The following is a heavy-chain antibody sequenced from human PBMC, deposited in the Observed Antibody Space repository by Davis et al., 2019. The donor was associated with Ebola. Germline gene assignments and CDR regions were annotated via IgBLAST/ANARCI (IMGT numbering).Heavy chain of an antibody. J-gene: IGHJ6*02. CDR1: GFTFSSYW. CDR2: INSDGSST. D-gene: IGHD2-2*01. V-gene: IGHV3-74*01. Sequence: PGGSLRLSCAASGFTFSSYWMHWVRQAPGKGLVWVSRINSDGSSTSYADSVKGRFTISRDNAKNTLYLQMNSLRAEDTAVYYCARDPAATYYYYGMDVWGQGTTVTVSS. CDR3: ARDPAATYYYYGMDV.